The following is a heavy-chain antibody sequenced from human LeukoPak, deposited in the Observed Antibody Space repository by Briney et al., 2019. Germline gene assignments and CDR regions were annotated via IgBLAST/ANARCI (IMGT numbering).Heavy chain of an antibody. CDR2: ISAYNGNT. J-gene: IGHJ4*02. V-gene: IGHV1-18*01. CDR3: ARPSGGTRTDHFDY. D-gene: IGHD3-10*01. CDR1: GYTFTNYG. Sequence: GASVKVSCKASGYTFTNYGISWVRQAPGQGLEWMGWISAYNGNTNYAQKLQGRVTMTTDTSTSTAYMELRSLRSDDTAVYYCARPSGGTRTDHFDYWGQGTLVTVSS.